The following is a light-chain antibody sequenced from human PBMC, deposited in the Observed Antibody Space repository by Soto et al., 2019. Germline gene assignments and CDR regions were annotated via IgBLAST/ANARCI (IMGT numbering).Light chain of an antibody. CDR3: SSYTSSSTDVV. CDR2: DVS. V-gene: IGLV2-14*01. CDR1: SSDVAGYNY. J-gene: IGLJ2*01. Sequence: QSALTQPASVSGSPGPSITISCTGTSSDVAGYNYVSWYQQHPGKAPKLMIYDVSNRPSGVSNRFSGSKSGNTASLTISGLQAEDEADYYCSSYTSSSTDVVFGGGTKVTVL.